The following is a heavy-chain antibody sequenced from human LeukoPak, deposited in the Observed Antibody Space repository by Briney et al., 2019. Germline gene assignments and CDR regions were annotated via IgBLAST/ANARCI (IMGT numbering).Heavy chain of an antibody. V-gene: IGHV3-7*01. Sequence: GGSLRLSCAAFGFTFRSYWMTWVRQAPGKGLEWVANIKQDGSEKYYVDSVKGRFTISRDNAKNSLYLQMNSLRAEDTAVYYCARDQSLGYCSGGSCHSDYWGQGTLVTVSS. D-gene: IGHD2-15*01. CDR1: GFTFRSYW. CDR3: ARDQSLGYCSGGSCHSDY. J-gene: IGHJ4*02. CDR2: IKQDGSEK.